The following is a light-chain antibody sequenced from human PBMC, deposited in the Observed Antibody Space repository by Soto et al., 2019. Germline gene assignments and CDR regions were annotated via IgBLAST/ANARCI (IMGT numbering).Light chain of an antibody. CDR2: DIS. V-gene: IGKV3-11*01. CDR3: QLRSSWPRNT. J-gene: IGKJ2*01. CDR1: QSVPTY. Sequence: EIVLTQFPATLSLSPGARATLSCRASQSVPTYLAWYQHKPGQAPRLLIYDISNRAPGIPARFSASGSGTDFTLTINSLEPEDSATYDCQLRSSWPRNTFGQGTKLEIK.